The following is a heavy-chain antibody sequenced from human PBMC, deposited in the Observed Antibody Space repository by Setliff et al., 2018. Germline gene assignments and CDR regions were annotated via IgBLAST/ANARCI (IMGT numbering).Heavy chain of an antibody. CDR3: ARGRGISMIVVVTHDAFDI. CDR2: IYYSGST. J-gene: IGHJ3*02. CDR1: GGSISSYY. D-gene: IGHD3-22*01. V-gene: IGHV4-39*07. Sequence: SETLSLTCTVSGGSISSYYWGWIRQSPGKGLEWIGSIYYSGSTYYNPSLKSRVTISVDTSKNQFSLKLSSVTAADTAVYYCARGRGISMIVVVTHDAFDIWGQGTMVTVSS.